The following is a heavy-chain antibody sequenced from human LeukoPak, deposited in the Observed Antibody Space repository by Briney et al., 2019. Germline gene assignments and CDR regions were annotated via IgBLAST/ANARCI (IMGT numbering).Heavy chain of an antibody. CDR2: INSDGSST. CDR1: GFTFSSYW. J-gene: IGHJ4*02. Sequence: PGGSLRLSCAASGFTFSSYWMHWVRQAPGKGLVWVSRINSDGSSTSYADSVKGRFTISRDNAKNTLYLQMNSLRAEDTAVYYCARGMNDYVWGSYDYWGQGTLVTVPS. D-gene: IGHD3-16*01. CDR3: ARGMNDYVWGSYDY. V-gene: IGHV3-74*01.